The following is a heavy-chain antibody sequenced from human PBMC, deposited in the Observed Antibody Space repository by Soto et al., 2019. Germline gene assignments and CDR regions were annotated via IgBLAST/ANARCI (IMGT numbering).Heavy chain of an antibody. CDR1: GGSISSGGYY. Sequence: PSETLSLTCAVSGGSISSGGYYWSWIRQPPGKGLEWIGYIYYSGSTDYNPSLKSRVTISVDTSKRQFSLRLTSVTAADTAVYYCARDGYDGSGSPYPAYWGPGTQVTVAS. CDR2: IYYSGST. V-gene: IGHV4-61*08. J-gene: IGHJ4*02. CDR3: ARDGYDGSGSPYPAY. D-gene: IGHD3-10*01.